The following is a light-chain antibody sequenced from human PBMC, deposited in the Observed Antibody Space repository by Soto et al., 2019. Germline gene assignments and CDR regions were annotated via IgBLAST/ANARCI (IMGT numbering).Light chain of an antibody. V-gene: IGKV3-15*01. J-gene: IGKJ4*01. Sequence: EKVMTQSPAALSVSPGERATLSCRASQSVNSNLAWYQRKPGQAPRLLLYGSSTMATGIPARFSGSASGTEFTLTISSLQSEDSAVYYCQQYNDWPLTFGGGTKVEIK. CDR1: QSVNSN. CDR2: GSS. CDR3: QQYNDWPLT.